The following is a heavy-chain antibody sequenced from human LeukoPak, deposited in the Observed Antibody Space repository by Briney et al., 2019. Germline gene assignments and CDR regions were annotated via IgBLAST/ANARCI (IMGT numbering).Heavy chain of an antibody. Sequence: GGSLRLSCAASGFSFSAYWMTWVRQAPGTGLEGVANINPAGSETYYVDPVKGRFSISRDNAKNLVYLQMNSLSAADTAVYHCARFGYVAAVDVWGQGTPVTVSS. J-gene: IGHJ4*02. CDR3: ARFGYVAAVDV. CDR2: INPAGSET. D-gene: IGHD2-15*01. V-gene: IGHV3-7*01. CDR1: GFSFSAYW.